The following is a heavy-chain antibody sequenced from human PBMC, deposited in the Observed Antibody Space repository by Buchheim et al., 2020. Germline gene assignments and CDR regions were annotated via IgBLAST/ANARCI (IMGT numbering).Heavy chain of an antibody. CDR2: IIPILGIA. J-gene: IGHJ4*02. V-gene: IGHV1-69*08. D-gene: IGHD2-15*01. CDR1: GGTFSSYT. CDR3: ARDLFDCSGGSCYSGRFSDY. Sequence: QVQLVQSGAEVKKPGSSVKVSCKASGGTFSSYTISWVRQAPGQGLEWMGRIIPILGIANYAQKFQGRVTITADKSTSTAYMELSSLRSEDTAVYYCARDLFDCSGGSCYSGRFSDYWGQGTL.